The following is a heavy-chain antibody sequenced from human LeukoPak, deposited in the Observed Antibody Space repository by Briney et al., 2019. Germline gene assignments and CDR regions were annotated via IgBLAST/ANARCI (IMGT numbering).Heavy chain of an antibody. CDR2: ISGSGDYT. CDR3: AKVTYGSGTYGAFDS. J-gene: IGHJ4*02. CDR1: GFTFSSYE. Sequence: GGSLRLSCAASGFTFSSYEMNWVRQAPGKGLEWVSTISGSGDYTYYADSVKGRFTISRDNSKNTLYLQMNSLRAEDTAVYYCAKVTYGSGTYGAFDSWGQGTLVTVSS. D-gene: IGHD3-10*01. V-gene: IGHV3-23*01.